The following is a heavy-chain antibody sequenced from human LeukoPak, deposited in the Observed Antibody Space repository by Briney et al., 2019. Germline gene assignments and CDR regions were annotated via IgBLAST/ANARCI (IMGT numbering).Heavy chain of an antibody. J-gene: IGHJ4*02. D-gene: IGHD6-6*01. V-gene: IGHV3-7*01. CDR1: GFPFNHYW. CDR2: IKEDGSTK. CDR3: ARIGYSSSSFDY. Sequence: GGSLRLYCAASGFPFNHYWMSWVRQAPGKGLEWVANIKEDGSTKYYVDSVKGRFTISRDNARNSVYLRMDSLRAEDVAVYHCARIGYSSSSFDYWGQGTLVTVSS.